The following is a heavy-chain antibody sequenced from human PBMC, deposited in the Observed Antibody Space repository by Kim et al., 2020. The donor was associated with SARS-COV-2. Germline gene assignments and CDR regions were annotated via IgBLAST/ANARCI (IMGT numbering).Heavy chain of an antibody. J-gene: IGHJ5*02. Sequence: ASVKVSCKASGYTFTSYDINWVRQATGQGLEWMGWMNPNSGNTGYAQKFQGRVTMTRNTSISTAYMELSSLRSEDTTVYYCARVPQGRRLVIDWFDPWGQGTLVTVSS. CDR1: GYTFTSYD. V-gene: IGHV1-8*01. D-gene: IGHD3-9*01. CDR2: MNPNSGNT. CDR3: ARVPQGRRLVIDWFDP.